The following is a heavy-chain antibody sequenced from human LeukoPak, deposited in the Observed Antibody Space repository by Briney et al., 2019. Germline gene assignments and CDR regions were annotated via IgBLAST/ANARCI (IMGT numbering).Heavy chain of an antibody. Sequence: PGGSPRLSCAASGFTFSSYDMHWVRQATGKGLEWVSAIGTAGDTYYPGSVKGRFTISRENAKNSLYLQMNSLRAGDTAVYYCARRAAAGNFDYWGQGTLVTVSS. J-gene: IGHJ4*02. V-gene: IGHV3-13*01. CDR3: ARRAAAGNFDY. CDR2: IGTAGDT. D-gene: IGHD6-13*01. CDR1: GFTFSSYD.